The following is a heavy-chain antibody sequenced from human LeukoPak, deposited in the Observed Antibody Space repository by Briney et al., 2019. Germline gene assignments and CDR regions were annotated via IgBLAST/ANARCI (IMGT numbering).Heavy chain of an antibody. D-gene: IGHD1-7*01. V-gene: IGHV3-21*04. CDR3: AKSISDWNYSIDY. J-gene: IGHJ4*02. Sequence: GGSLRLSCAASGFTFSSYSMNWVRQAPGKGLEWVSSISSSSSYIYYADSVKGRFTISRDNAKNSLYLQMNSLRAEDTAVYYCAKSISDWNYSIDYWGQGTLVTVSS. CDR1: GFTFSSYS. CDR2: ISSSSSYI.